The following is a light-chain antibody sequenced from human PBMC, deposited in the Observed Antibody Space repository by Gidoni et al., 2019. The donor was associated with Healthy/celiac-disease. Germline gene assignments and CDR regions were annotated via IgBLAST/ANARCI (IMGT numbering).Light chain of an antibody. V-gene: IGLV1-40*01. CDR2: GNS. Sequence: QSVLTQPPSVSGAPGQRVTISCTGSSSNIGAGYDVHWYQQLPGPAPKLLIYGNSNRPSGVPDRFSGSKSGTSAPLAITGLQAEDEADYYCQSYDSSFYVVFGGGTKLTVL. CDR3: QSYDSSFYVV. J-gene: IGLJ2*01. CDR1: SSNIGAGYD.